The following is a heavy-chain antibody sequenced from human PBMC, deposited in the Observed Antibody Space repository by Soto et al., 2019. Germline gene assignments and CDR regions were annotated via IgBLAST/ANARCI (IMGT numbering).Heavy chain of an antibody. J-gene: IGHJ3*02. CDR1: GGSFSSGGYY. CDR3: ARGINPVGGFDI. CDR2: IYYSGSA. Sequence: SETLSLTCTVSGGSFSSGGYYWNWIRQHPGKGLEWIAYIYYSGSAYYNPSLESRLNISVDRSKRQFSLKLSSVTAADTAVYYCARGINPVGGFDIWGQGTMVTV. D-gene: IGHD3-16*01. V-gene: IGHV4-31*03.